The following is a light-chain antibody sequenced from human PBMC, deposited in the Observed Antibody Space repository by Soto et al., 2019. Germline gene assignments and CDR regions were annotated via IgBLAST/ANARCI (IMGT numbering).Light chain of an antibody. CDR3: QQYNNWPPIT. V-gene: IGKV3-15*01. J-gene: IGKJ5*01. Sequence: DIVMTQSPTTLSGSPGERATVSCRASQSVRSNLAWYQQKPGQAPRLLIYGASTRATGIPAGFSGSGSGTEFTLTISSLQSEDFAVYYCQQYNNWPPITFGQGTRLEIK. CDR1: QSVRSN. CDR2: GAS.